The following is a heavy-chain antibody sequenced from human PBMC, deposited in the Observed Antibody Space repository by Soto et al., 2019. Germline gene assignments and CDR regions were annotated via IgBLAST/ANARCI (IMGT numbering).Heavy chain of an antibody. CDR1: GGTFSSYA. Sequence: QVQLVQSGAEVKKPGSSVKVSCKASGGTFSSYAISWVRQAPGLGLEWMGGIIPIFGTANYAQKFQGRVTITADESTSTAYMELSSLRSEDTAVYYCARAGYCSGGSCYSKYNWFDPWGQGTLVTVSS. CDR3: ARAGYCSGGSCYSKYNWFDP. CDR2: IIPIFGTA. V-gene: IGHV1-69*01. J-gene: IGHJ5*02. D-gene: IGHD2-15*01.